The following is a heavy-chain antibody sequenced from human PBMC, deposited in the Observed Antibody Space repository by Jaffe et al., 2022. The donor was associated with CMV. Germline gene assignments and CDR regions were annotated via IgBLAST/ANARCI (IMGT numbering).Heavy chain of an antibody. CDR2: VSYSGTT. CDR3: ARLSYDTLMSLHYLDF. D-gene: IGHD3-9*01. J-gene: IGHJ4*02. Sequence: QVQLQESGPRLVKPSQTLSLTCAVSGVPIRGGGFYWSWIRQSPGKGLEWIGYVSYSGTTNYNPSFKSRLTMSVDTAAKQISLRLTSVTVADTAVYYCARLSYDTLMSLHYLDFWGQGILVTVSS. CDR1: GVPIRGGGFY. V-gene: IGHV4-31*11.